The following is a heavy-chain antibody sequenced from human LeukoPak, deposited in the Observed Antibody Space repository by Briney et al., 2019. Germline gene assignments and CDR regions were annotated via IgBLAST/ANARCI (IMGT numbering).Heavy chain of an antibody. J-gene: IGHJ6*03. CDR2: ISYDGSNK. Sequence: PGGSLRLSCAASGFTFSSYAMHWVRQAPGKGLEWVAVISYDGSNKYYADSVKGRFTISRDNSKNTLYLQMNSLRAEDTAVYYCARGDYSSSSSREYYYYMDVWGKGTMVTVSS. CDR3: ARGDYSSSSSREYYYYMDV. V-gene: IGHV3-30-3*01. CDR1: GFTFSSYA. D-gene: IGHD6-6*01.